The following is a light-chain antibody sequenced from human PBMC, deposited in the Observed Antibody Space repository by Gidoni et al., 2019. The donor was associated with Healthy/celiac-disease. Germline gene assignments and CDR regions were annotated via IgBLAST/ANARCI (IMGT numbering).Light chain of an antibody. CDR3: CSYAGSSTSV. CDR1: SSDVGSYNL. V-gene: IGLV2-23*01. CDR2: EGS. J-gene: IGLJ2*01. Sequence: QSALTQPASVSVSPGQSITISCTGTSSDVGSYNLVSWYQQHTGKAPKLMIYEGSKRPSGVSNRFSGSKSGNTASLTISGLQAEDEADYYCCSYAGSSTSVFGGGTKLTVL.